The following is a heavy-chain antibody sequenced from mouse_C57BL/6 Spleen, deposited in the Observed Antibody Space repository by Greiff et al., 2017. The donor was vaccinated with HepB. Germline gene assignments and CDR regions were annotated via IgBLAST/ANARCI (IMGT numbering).Heavy chain of an antibody. CDR3: ARETEVFAY. CDR2: IYPGDGDT. J-gene: IGHJ3*01. CDR1: GYAFSSSW. Sequence: VQGVESGPELVKPGASVKISCKASGYAFSSSWMNWVKQRPGKGLEWIGRIYPGDGDTNYNGKLKGKATLTADKSSSTAYMQLSSLTSEDSAVYFCARETEVFAYWGQGTLVTVSA. V-gene: IGHV1-82*01.